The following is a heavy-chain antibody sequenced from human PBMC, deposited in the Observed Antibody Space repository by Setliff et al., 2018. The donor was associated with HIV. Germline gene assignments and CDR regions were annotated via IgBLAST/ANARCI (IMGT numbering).Heavy chain of an antibody. V-gene: IGHV3-23*01. D-gene: IGHD3-3*01. CDR3: ARDRRFLSGLPGLGAINV. CDR2: ISGSGGST. J-gene: IGHJ3*01. Sequence: GGSLRLSCAASGFTFNTYAMSWVRQAPGKGLEWVSAISGSGGSTFYADSVKGRFTISRDNSKNTVYLQMNSLRAEDTAVYYCARDRRFLSGLPGLGAINVWGQGTMVTVSS. CDR1: GFTFNTYA.